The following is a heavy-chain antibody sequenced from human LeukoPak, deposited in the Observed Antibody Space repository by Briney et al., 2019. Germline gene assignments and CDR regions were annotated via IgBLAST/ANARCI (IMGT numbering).Heavy chain of an antibody. J-gene: IGHJ6*02. V-gene: IGHV3-15*01. CDR2: IKSKTDGGTT. CDR3: TTGPFDYYGSASYLANGMDV. CDR1: GFTFSNAW. Sequence: PGGSLRLSCAASGFTFSNAWMSWVRQARGKGLEWVGRIKSKTDGGTTDHTAPVKGRFTISRDDSKNTLYLQMNSLKSEDTAVYYCTTGPFDYYGSASYLANGMDVWGQGTTVTVSS. D-gene: IGHD3-10*01.